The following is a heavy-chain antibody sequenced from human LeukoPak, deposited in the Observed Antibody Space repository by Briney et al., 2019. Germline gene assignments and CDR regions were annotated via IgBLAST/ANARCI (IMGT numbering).Heavy chain of an antibody. CDR2: LYSAGNT. J-gene: IGHJ4*02. CDR3: ARGVEPLAANTLAY. CDR1: GFTIITND. D-gene: IGHD1-14*01. Sequence: PGGSLRLSCAASGFTIITNDMTWVRQAPGKGLEWGSVLYSAGNTQYADSVQGRFTISRDNSKNTLYLEMNSLSPDDTAVYYCARGVEPLAANTLAYWGQGTLVTVSS. V-gene: IGHV3-53*01.